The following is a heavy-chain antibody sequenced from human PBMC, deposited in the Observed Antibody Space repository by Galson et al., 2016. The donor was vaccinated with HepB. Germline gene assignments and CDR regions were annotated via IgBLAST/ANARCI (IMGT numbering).Heavy chain of an antibody. D-gene: IGHD4-17*01. J-gene: IGHJ4*02. CDR1: GFTVSSNY. CDR3: ARGVYGDHGWFDY. Sequence: SLRLSCAASGFTVSSNYMSWVRQAPGKGLEWVSVIYSGGTTYYADSVKGRFTISRDNSKNTLFLQMYTLRPEDTAVYYCARGVYGDHGWFDYWGQGTLVTVSS. CDR2: IYSGGTT. V-gene: IGHV3-66*02.